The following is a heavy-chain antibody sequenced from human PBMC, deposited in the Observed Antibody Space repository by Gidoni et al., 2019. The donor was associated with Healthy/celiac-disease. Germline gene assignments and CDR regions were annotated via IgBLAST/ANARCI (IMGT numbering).Heavy chain of an antibody. J-gene: IGHJ4*02. V-gene: IGHV3-23*01. CDR1: GFTFSSYA. CDR3: ATSYSSSRPLKSPFDY. CDR2: ISGSGGST. Sequence: EVQLLESGGGLVQPGGSLRLSCAASGFTFSSYAMSWVRQAPGKGLEWVSAISGSGGSTYYADSVKGRFTISRDNSKNTLYLQMNSLRAEDTAVYYCATSYSSSRPLKSPFDYWGQGTLVTVSS. D-gene: IGHD6-13*01.